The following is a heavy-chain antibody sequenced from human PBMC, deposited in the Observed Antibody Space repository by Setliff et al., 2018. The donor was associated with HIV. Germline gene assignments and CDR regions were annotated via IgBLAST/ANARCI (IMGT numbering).Heavy chain of an antibody. CDR2: IIPIFTTT. Sequence: SVKVSCKASGGGFSNHAITWVRQAPGQGLEWMGVIIPIFTTTDYAQKFRGRLTINADESTDTSYMELRSLRSADTAIYYCATLNEYAYQTGGWFDPWGQGTPVTVS. V-gene: IGHV1-69*13. J-gene: IGHJ5*02. CDR1: GGGFSNHA. CDR3: ATLNEYAYQTGGWFDP. D-gene: IGHD3-16*01.